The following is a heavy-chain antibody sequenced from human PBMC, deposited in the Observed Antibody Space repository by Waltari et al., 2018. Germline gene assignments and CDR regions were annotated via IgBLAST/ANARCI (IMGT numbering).Heavy chain of an antibody. CDR1: GLAFSAHH. J-gene: IGHJ4*02. D-gene: IGHD6-13*01. CDR3: ARGFRAAAG. V-gene: IGHV3-11*01. CDR2: ISTSGSTI. Sequence: QVQLVESGGGLVKPGGSLRLCCAASGLAFSAHHMSWIRQAPGKGLEWISYISTSGSTIYYADSVKGRFTISRDNAKNSLYLQMSSLRAEDTAVYYCARGFRAAAGWGQGTLVTVSS.